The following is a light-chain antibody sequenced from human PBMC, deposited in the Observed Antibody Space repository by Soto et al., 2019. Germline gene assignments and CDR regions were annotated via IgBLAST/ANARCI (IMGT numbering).Light chain of an antibody. Sequence: EVVLTQSTGTLSLSPGDGATLSCKATQSISNNNLARYQQKPGQAPRLLIYGASTRDYDIPDRFSGSGSGTDFTLTISRLEPDDFAVYFCQQYGSSPFTFGPGTKVDIK. CDR3: QQYGSSPFT. V-gene: IGKV3-20*01. CDR2: GAS. CDR1: QSISNNN. J-gene: IGKJ3*01.